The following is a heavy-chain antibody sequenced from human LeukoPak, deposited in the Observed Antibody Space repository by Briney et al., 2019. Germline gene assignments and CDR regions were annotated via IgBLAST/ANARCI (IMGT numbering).Heavy chain of an antibody. CDR1: GVSIGSHY. Sequence: SETLSLTCTVSGVSIGSHYWSWIRQSPGKGLEWIGCVFNSGATVYNPSLTGRVTISVDTAKNQYSLNLRSVTAADAAVYYCARDAYWGQGILVTVSS. CDR2: VFNSGAT. J-gene: IGHJ4*02. V-gene: IGHV4-59*11. CDR3: ARDAY.